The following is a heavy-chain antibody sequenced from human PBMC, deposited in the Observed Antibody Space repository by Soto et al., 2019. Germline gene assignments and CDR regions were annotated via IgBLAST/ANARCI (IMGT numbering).Heavy chain of an antibody. V-gene: IGHV4-59*01. J-gene: IGHJ3*01. D-gene: IGHD4-17*01. CDR1: GYSISDYY. CDR2: IYYNGNT. Sequence: QVQLLASGPGLVKPSETLSLTCTVSGYSISDYYWSWIRQPPGKGLEWIGYIYYNGNTNYNPSLKSRVTMSVDTSKNQFSLRLSSVTAADTALYYRARDVGGTLTLAAAFDFGGQGTMVTVS. CDR3: ARDVGGTLTLAAAFDF.